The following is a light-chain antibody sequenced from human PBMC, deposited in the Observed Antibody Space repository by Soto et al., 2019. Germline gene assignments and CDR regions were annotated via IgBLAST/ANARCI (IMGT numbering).Light chain of an antibody. CDR1: QDISDH. CDR3: QKYNSTPRT. V-gene: IGKV1-27*01. Sequence: DFQMTQSPSSLSASVGDRVTITCRASQDISDHLAWYQHKPGKVPKLLIYEASTLQSGVPSRFSGGGSGTDFTRTISSLQPEDVATYYCQKYNSTPRTFGQGTKVELK. J-gene: IGKJ1*01. CDR2: EAS.